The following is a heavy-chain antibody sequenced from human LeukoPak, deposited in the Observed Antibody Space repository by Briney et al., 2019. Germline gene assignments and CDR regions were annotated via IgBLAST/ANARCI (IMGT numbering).Heavy chain of an antibody. CDR3: AKEDVDTAPFDY. J-gene: IGHJ4*02. Sequence: GGSLRLSCAASGFTFSSYEMNWVRQAPGKGLEWVAFIRYDGSNKYYADSVKGRFTISRDNSKNTLYLQMNSLRAEDTAVYYCAKEDVDTAPFDYWGQGTLVTVSS. V-gene: IGHV3-30*02. D-gene: IGHD5-18*01. CDR1: GFTFSSYE. CDR2: IRYDGSNK.